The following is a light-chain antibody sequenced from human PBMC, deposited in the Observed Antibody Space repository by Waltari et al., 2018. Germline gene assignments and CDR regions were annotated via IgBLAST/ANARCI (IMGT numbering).Light chain of an antibody. CDR2: ENI. CDR3: CSYAGSSTYV. Sequence: QSALTQPASVSGSPGQSITISCTCTTRSIWTHNLVSWYRQSPGKAPQVIIYENIKRPSGVSNRFSGSKSGNTASLTISGLQADDEADYYCCSYAGSSTYVFGSGTTVTVL. V-gene: IGLV2-23*01. CDR1: TRSIWTHNL. J-gene: IGLJ1*01.